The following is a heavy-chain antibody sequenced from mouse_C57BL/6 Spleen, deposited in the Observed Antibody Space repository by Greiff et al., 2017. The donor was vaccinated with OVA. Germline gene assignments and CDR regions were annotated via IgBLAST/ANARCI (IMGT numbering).Heavy chain of an antibody. V-gene: IGHV1-22*01. CDR1: GYTFTDYN. CDR3: ARLNVYHWYFDV. Sequence: VQLQQSGPELVKPGASVKMSCKASGYTFTDYNMHWVKQSHGKSLEWIGYINPNNGGTSYNQKFKGKATLTVNKSSSTAYMELRSLTSEDSAVYYCARLNVYHWYFDVCGTGTTGTVSS. J-gene: IGHJ1*03. D-gene: IGHD1-1*01. CDR2: INPNNGGT.